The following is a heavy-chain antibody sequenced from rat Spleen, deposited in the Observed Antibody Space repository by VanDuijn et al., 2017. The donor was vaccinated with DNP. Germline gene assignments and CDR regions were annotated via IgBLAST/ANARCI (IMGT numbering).Heavy chain of an antibody. J-gene: IGHJ2*01. V-gene: IGHV3-1*01. Sequence: EVLLQESGPGLVKPSQSLSLTCSVTFYSITSSYNWNWIRKFPGNKMEWMGYISYSGSTSYNPSLKSRISITRDTSKNQFFLQLNSVTTEDTATYYCASGIGTSFGRWGQGVMVTVSS. CDR2: ISYSGST. CDR1: FYSITSSY. D-gene: IGHD1-5*01. CDR3: ASGIGTSFGR.